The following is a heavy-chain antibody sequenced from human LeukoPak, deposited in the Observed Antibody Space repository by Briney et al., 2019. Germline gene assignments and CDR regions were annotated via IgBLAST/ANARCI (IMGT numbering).Heavy chain of an antibody. D-gene: IGHD2-15*01. CDR2: IYHSGST. CDR3: ASLVVVVAATGGDY. V-gene: IGHV4-4*02. Sequence: PSGTLSLTCAVSGGSISSSNWWSWVRQPPGKGLEWIGEIYHSGSTNYNPSLKSRVTISVDKSKNQFSLKLSSVTAADTAVYYCASLVVVVAATGGDYWGQGTLVTVSS. J-gene: IGHJ4*02. CDR1: GGSISSSNW.